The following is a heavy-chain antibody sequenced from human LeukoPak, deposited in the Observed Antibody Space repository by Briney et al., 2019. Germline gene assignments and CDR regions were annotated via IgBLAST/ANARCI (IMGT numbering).Heavy chain of an antibody. CDR2: IRHREYGGTA. J-gene: IGHJ4*02. Sequence: GRSLRLSCATSGFNFGVVAMDWIRQAPGKGLEWVGLIRHREYGGTAEYAASVNGRFAISRDDSKNIVYLQMNDLRTEDTGVYYCARERAGDVDYWGLGTLVTVSS. V-gene: IGHV3-49*03. CDR1: GFNFGVVA. CDR3: ARERAGDVDY.